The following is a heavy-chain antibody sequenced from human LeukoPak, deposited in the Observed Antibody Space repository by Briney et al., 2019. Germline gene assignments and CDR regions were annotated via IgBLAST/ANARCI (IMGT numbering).Heavy chain of an antibody. Sequence: ASVKVSCKASGYTFTSYYMHWVRQAPGQGLEWMGIINPSGGSTSYAQKFQGRVTMTRDTSTSTVCMELSSLRSEDAAVYYCARDSTYTAIPMYYFDYWGQGTLVTVSS. V-gene: IGHV1-46*01. J-gene: IGHJ4*02. D-gene: IGHD5-18*01. CDR3: ARDSTYTAIPMYYFDY. CDR1: GYTFTSYY. CDR2: INPSGGST.